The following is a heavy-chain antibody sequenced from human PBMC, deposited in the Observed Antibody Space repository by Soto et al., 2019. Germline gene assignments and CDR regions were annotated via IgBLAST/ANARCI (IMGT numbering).Heavy chain of an antibody. D-gene: IGHD2-8*02. J-gene: IGHJ4*02. CDR1: GFAFSSST. CDR2: IISSGGDT. Sequence: PGGSLRLSCAASGFAFSSSTMWWGRQAPGKGLEESSAIISSGGDTHYAESVRGRCTISRDKSKNTLYLQMGSLSAEDTAVYYCVTIPAPRYWRLPTSSDYRGQGAVVTVSS. CDR3: VTIPAPRYWRLPTSSDY. V-gene: IGHV3-64D*08.